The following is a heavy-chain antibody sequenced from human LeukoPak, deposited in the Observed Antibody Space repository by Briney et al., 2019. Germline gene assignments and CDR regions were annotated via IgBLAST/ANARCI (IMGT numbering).Heavy chain of an antibody. Sequence: PGGSLRLSCAASEFTFDDHAMQWVRHAPGKGLEWVSLISGDGGTTYYADSVKGRFTISRDNSKNSLYLQMNSLRTEDTALYYCAKDTAPCGYGPFDYWGQGTLVTVSS. CDR3: AKDTAPCGYGPFDY. V-gene: IGHV3-43*02. J-gene: IGHJ4*02. CDR1: EFTFDDHA. D-gene: IGHD5-12*01. CDR2: ISGDGGTT.